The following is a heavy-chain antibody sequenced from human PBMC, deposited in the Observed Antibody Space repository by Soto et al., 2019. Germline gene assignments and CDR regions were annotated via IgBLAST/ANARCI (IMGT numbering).Heavy chain of an antibody. J-gene: IGHJ6*03. D-gene: IGHD3-3*01. V-gene: IGHV3-30-3*01. CDR3: ARGSVEWLLSPYYYYYMDV. Sequence: TGGSLRLSCAASGFTFSSYAMHWVRPAPGKGLEWVAVISYDGSNKYYADSVKGRFTISRDNSKNTLYLQMNSLRAEDTAVYYCARGSVEWLLSPYYYYYMDVWGKGTTVTVSS. CDR1: GFTFSSYA. CDR2: ISYDGSNK.